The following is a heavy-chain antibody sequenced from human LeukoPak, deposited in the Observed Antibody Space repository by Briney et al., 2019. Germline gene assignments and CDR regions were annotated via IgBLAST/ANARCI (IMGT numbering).Heavy chain of an antibody. CDR2: ISGSGGST. CDR3: AKVSDSSGWYPFDY. D-gene: IGHD6-19*01. V-gene: IGHV3-23*01. Sequence: GGSLRLSCAASGFTFSSYAMRWVRQAPGKGLEWVSAISGSGGSTYYADSVKGRFTISRDNSKNTLYLQMNSLSGEDTAVYYCAKVSDSSGWYPFDYWGQGTLVTVSS. CDR1: GFTFSSYA. J-gene: IGHJ4*02.